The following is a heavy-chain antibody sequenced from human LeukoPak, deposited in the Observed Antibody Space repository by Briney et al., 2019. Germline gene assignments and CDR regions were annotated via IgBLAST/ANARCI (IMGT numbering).Heavy chain of an antibody. V-gene: IGHV4-30-2*01. J-gene: IGHJ4*02. D-gene: IGHD6-6*01. CDR1: GGSISSSDHS. Sequence: SETLSLTCAISGGSISSSDHSWSWIRQPPGKGLEWIGYIYHSGSTYYTPSLKSRVTISVDRSKNQFSLKLSSMTAADTAVYYCASFDYSSSLSFDYWGQGTLVTVSS. CDR3: ASFDYSSSLSFDY. CDR2: IYHSGST.